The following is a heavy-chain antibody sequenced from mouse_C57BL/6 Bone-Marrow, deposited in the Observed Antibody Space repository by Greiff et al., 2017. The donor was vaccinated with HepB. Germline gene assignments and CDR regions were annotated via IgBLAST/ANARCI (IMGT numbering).Heavy chain of an antibody. V-gene: IGHV5-4*01. D-gene: IGHD1-1*01. Sequence: EVHLVESGGGLVKPGGSLKLSCAASGFTFSSYAMSWVRQTPEKRLEWVATISDGGSYTYYPDNVKGRFTISRDNAKNNLYLQMSHLKSEDTAMYYCAGSYYYGSSHWYFDVWGTGTTVTVSS. CDR3: AGSYYYGSSHWYFDV. CDR2: ISDGGSYT. CDR1: GFTFSSYA. J-gene: IGHJ1*03.